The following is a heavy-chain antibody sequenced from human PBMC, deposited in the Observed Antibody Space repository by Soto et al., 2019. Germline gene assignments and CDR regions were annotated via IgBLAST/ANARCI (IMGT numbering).Heavy chain of an antibody. J-gene: IGHJ3*02. Sequence: ASVKVSCKASGYTFTSYDINWVRQATGQGLEWMGWMNPNSGNTGYAQKFQGRVTMTRNTSISTAYMELSSLRSEDTAVYYCARGRKWFLEWLLGDAFEIWGQGTMVTVSS. D-gene: IGHD3-3*01. CDR1: GYTFTSYD. CDR3: ARGRKWFLEWLLGDAFEI. V-gene: IGHV1-8*01. CDR2: MNPNSGNT.